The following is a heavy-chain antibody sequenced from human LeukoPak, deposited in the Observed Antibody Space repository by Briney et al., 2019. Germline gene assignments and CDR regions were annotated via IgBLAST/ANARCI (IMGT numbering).Heavy chain of an antibody. D-gene: IGHD1-26*01. CDR1: GGSISDSSYY. CDR3: ARARQWAGFDP. J-gene: IGHJ5*02. CDR2: IYYSGST. V-gene: IGHV4-61*01. Sequence: PSETLSLTCTVSGGSISDSSYYWSWIRQPPGKGLEWIGYIYYSGSTNYNPSLKSRVTISVDTSKNQFSLKLSSVTAADTAVYYCARARQWAGFDPWGQGTLVTVSS.